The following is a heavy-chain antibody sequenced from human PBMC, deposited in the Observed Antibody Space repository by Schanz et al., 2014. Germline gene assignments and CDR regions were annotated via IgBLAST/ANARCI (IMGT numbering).Heavy chain of an antibody. V-gene: IGHV3-23*01. Sequence: EVQLLESGGGLVQPGGSLRLSCAASGFTFTNYAMTWVRQAPGKGLEWVSGISGSGGSTYDADFVKGRFSISRDLSSNTLYLQMNSLRTDDSAIYYCAKDHPSSGWPAFDVWGQGTQVTVSS. CDR1: GFTFTNYA. CDR3: AKDHPSSGWPAFDV. J-gene: IGHJ4*02. D-gene: IGHD6-19*01. CDR2: ISGSGGST.